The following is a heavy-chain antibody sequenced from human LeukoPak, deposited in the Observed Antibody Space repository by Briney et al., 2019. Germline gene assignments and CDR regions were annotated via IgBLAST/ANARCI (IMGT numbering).Heavy chain of an antibody. J-gene: IGHJ6*02. CDR1: GGTFSSYA. V-gene: IGHV1-69*13. CDR2: IIPIFGTA. CDR3: ARGDSSSSAFYYYGMDV. Sequence: SVKVSCKASGGTFSSYAISWVRQAPGQGLEWMGGIIPIFGTANYAQEFQGRVTITADESTSTAYMELSSLRSEDTAVYYCARGDSSSSAFYYYGMDVWGQGTTVTVSS. D-gene: IGHD6-6*01.